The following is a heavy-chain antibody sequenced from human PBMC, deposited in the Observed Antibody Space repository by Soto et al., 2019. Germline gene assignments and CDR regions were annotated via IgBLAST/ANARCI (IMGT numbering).Heavy chain of an antibody. CDR2: ISGSGGST. V-gene: IGHV3-23*01. Sequence: PGGSLRLSCAASGFTFSSYAMSWVRQAPGKGLEWVSAISGSGGSTYYADSVKGRFTISRDNSKNTLYLQMNSLRAEDTAVYYCAAIPIESDIVVVVAAELDYWGQGT. CDR1: GFTFSSYA. CDR3: AAIPIESDIVVVVAAELDY. J-gene: IGHJ4*02. D-gene: IGHD2-15*01.